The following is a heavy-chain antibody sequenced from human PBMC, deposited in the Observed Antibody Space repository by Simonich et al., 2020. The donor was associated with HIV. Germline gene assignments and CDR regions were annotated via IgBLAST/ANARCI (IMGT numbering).Heavy chain of an antibody. CDR3: ARAGGHFDY. V-gene: IGHV3-48*01. Sequence: KGRFTISRDNAKSSLYLQLNSLTAEDTAVYYCARAGGHFDYWGQGSLVTVSS. J-gene: IGHJ4*02. D-gene: IGHD2-15*01.